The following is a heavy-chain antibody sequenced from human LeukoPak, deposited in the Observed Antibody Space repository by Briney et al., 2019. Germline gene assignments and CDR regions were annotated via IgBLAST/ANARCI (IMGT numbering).Heavy chain of an antibody. V-gene: IGHV3-48*03. Sequence: GGSLRLSCAASGFDFGAYEMNWVRQAPGKGLEWVAYFAGSDTTTYYADSVKGRFTISRDNARNSLYLQMNSLRAADTALYYCTTLGYHLDSWGQGTLVTVSS. CDR3: TTLGYHLDS. J-gene: IGHJ4*02. CDR2: FAGSDTTT. CDR1: GFDFGAYE. D-gene: IGHD3-22*01.